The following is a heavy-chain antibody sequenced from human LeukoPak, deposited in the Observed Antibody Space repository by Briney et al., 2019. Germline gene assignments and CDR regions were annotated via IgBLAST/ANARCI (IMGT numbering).Heavy chain of an antibody. J-gene: IGHJ1*01. D-gene: IGHD3-22*01. CDR1: GGSFSGYY. Sequence: SETLSLTCAVYGGSFSGYYWSWIRQPPGKGLEWIGYIYYSGSTKYNPSLKSRVTISVDTSKNQFSLKLSSVTAADTAVYYCARSFPYYYDSSAYTDWGQGTLVTVSS. CDR2: IYYSGST. V-gene: IGHV4-59*01. CDR3: ARSFPYYYDSSAYTD.